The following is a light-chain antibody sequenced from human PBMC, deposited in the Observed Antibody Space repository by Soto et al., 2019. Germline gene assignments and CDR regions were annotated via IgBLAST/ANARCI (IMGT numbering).Light chain of an antibody. CDR1: QGISDY. J-gene: IGKJ5*01. Sequence: DIQLTQSPSFLSASVGDRVTITCRASQGISDYFAWYQQKLGKAPKLLIFAASTLQSGVPSRFSGSGSGTEFTLTISSLQPEDFATYYCQQINSYPITFGQGTRLEIK. CDR3: QQINSYPIT. V-gene: IGKV1-9*01. CDR2: AAS.